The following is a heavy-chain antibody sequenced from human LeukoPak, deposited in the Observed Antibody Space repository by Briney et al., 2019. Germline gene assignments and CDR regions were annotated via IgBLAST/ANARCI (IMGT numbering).Heavy chain of an antibody. V-gene: IGHV3-30*18. Sequence: GGSLRLSCAASGFTFSSYGMHWVRQAPGKGLEWVAVISYDGSNKYYADSVKGRFTISTDNSKNTLYLQMNSLRAEDTAVYYCAKGVLRYFDWLLAPFDYWGQGTLVTVSS. CDR2: ISYDGSNK. J-gene: IGHJ4*02. CDR1: GFTFSSYG. CDR3: AKGVLRYFDWLLAPFDY. D-gene: IGHD3-9*01.